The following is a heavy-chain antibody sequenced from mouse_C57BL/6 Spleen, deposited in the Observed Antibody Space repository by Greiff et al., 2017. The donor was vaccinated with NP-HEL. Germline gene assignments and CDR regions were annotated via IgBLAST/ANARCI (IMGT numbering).Heavy chain of an antibody. CDR1: GYAFSSSW. CDR3: VYYDYDEGFAY. J-gene: IGHJ3*01. D-gene: IGHD2-4*01. Sequence: VQLQQSGPELVKPGASVKISCKASGYAFSSSWMNWVKQRPGKGLEWIGRIYPGDGDTNYNGKFKGKATLTADKSSSTAYMQLSSLTSEDSAVYFCVYYDYDEGFAYWGKGTLGTVSA. CDR2: IYPGDGDT. V-gene: IGHV1-82*01.